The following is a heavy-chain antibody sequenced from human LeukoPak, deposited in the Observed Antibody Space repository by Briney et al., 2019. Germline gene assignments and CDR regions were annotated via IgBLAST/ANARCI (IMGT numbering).Heavy chain of an antibody. V-gene: IGHV4-59*01. J-gene: IGHJ4*02. Sequence: SETLSLTCNVSGGSISGYYWSWFRQPPGKGLEWFGWIHNSGSTENNPSLKSRVTMSVDTSKNQISLRLYSVTAADTAVYYCVREGYDSSGYYLDSWGQGTLVTVSS. CDR2: IHNSGST. CDR1: GGSISGYY. D-gene: IGHD3-22*01. CDR3: VREGYDSSGYYLDS.